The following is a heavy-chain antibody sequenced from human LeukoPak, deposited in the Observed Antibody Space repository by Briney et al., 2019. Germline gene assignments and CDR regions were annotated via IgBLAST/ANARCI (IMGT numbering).Heavy chain of an antibody. D-gene: IGHD3-9*01. CDR3: ARRNVLTEGEAFDI. CDR1: GGSTSSYY. J-gene: IGHJ3*02. CDR2: IYDSRSN. V-gene: IGHV4-59*08. Sequence: SETLSLTCTVSGGSTSSYYWRWIGQPPGEGMEGIGYIYDSRSNNYKPSLNSRVTISADASKNQFSLKLNSVTAADTAVYYCARRNVLTEGEAFDIWGQGTMVTVSS.